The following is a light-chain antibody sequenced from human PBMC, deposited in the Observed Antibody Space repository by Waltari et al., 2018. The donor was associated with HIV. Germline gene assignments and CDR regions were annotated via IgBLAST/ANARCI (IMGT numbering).Light chain of an antibody. CDR3: QQYVSTPLT. V-gene: IGKV4-1*01. J-gene: IGKJ4*01. CDR1: QSVLKTSTSRNY. CDR2: WAS. Sequence: DIVMTQSPDSLAVSLGERATIHCKSSQSVLKTSTSRNYLAWYQQKPRQPPTLLIYWASTRESGVPARFSGSEYWTDFTLTISSLQAEDVAVYDCQQYVSTPLTFGGGTKVEIK.